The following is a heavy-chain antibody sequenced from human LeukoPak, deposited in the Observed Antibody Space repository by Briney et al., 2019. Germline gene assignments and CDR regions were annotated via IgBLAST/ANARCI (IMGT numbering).Heavy chain of an antibody. Sequence: GGSLRLSCAASGFSLSGYWMHWVRQAPGKGLVGVSRIGPDGTGITYADSVKGRFTISRDIAKNTVYLQMNSLRAEDAALYYCTRVQAGRSGLMDVWGRGTTVTVSS. CDR3: TRVQAGRSGLMDV. CDR1: GFSLSGYW. CDR2: IGPDGTGI. D-gene: IGHD2-8*02. V-gene: IGHV3-74*01. J-gene: IGHJ6*02.